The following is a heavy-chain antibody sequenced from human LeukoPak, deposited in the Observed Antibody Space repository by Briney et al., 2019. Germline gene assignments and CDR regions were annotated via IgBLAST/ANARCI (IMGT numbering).Heavy chain of an antibody. CDR2: ISHSGSP. Sequence: SGTLSLTCGVSGGSISSGKWWSWVSQPPGKGLEWIGEISHSGSPNYNPSLKSRLTISVDLPKSQFSLDLRSVTAADTAVYYCARDAAAGYSLACWGQGTLVTVSS. J-gene: IGHJ4*02. CDR1: GGSISSGKW. D-gene: IGHD6-13*01. V-gene: IGHV4-4*02. CDR3: ARDAAAGYSLAC.